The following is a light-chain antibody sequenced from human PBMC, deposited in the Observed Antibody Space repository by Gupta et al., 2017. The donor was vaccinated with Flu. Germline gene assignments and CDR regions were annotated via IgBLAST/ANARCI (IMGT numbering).Light chain of an antibody. CDR1: SSDIGSYNY. V-gene: IGLV2-14*01. J-gene: IGLJ2*01. CDR2: DVT. CDR3: SSCTSTTTLV. Sequence: SITISCTGTSSDIGSYNYVSWYQQHPGQAPKLLIYDVTNRPSGVSSRFSGPKSGDTASLTISGLQAEDEADYYCSSCTSTTTLVFGGGTKLTVL.